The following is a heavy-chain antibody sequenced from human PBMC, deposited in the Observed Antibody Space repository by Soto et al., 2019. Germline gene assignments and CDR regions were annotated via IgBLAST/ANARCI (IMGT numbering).Heavy chain of an antibody. CDR3: AKDPRSAVAGFDY. V-gene: IGHV3-23*01. CDR1: GFTFSSYA. J-gene: IGHJ4*02. CDR2: ISGSGGST. Sequence: EVQLLESGGGLVQPGGSLRLSCAASGFTFSSYAMSWVRQAPGKGLEWVSAISGSGGSTYYADSVKGRFTISRDNSKNTLYLQMNSLSAEDTAVYYCAKDPRSAVAGFDYWGQGTLVTVSS. D-gene: IGHD6-19*01.